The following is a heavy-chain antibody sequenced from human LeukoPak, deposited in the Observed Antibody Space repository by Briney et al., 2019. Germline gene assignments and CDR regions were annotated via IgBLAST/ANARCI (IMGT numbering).Heavy chain of an antibody. D-gene: IGHD3-10*01. Sequence: SETLSLTCTVSGGSISPYFWSWFRQPPGKGLERIGYISYTGSTIYSPSLKSRVTISVDTSKNQFSLQLTSVTAADTAVYYCARDDYRGVTNFDPWGQGTLVTVSS. V-gene: IGHV4-59*01. CDR1: GGSISPYF. CDR2: ISYTGST. J-gene: IGHJ5*02. CDR3: ARDDYRGVTNFDP.